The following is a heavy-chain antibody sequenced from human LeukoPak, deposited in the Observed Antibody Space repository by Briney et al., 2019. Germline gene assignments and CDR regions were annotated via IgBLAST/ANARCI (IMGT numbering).Heavy chain of an antibody. CDR2: ISAYNGNT. CDR3: AGGRGYSYGVYYYGMDV. CDR1: GYTFTSYG. D-gene: IGHD5-18*01. Sequence: ASVTVSCKASGYTFTSYGISWVRQAPGQGREWMGWISAYNGNTNYAQKLQGRVTMTTDTSTSTAYMELRSLRSDDTAVYYCAGGRGYSYGVYYYGMDVWGQGTTVTVS. J-gene: IGHJ6*02. V-gene: IGHV1-18*01.